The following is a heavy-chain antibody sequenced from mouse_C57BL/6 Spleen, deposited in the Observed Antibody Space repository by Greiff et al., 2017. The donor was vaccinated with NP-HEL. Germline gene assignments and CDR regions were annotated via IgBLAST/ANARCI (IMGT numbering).Heavy chain of an antibody. D-gene: IGHD1-1*01. Sequence: VQLQQPGAELVKPGASVKLSCKASGYTFTSYWMHWVKQRPGQGLEWIGMIHPHSGSTNSNEQFKSKATLTVDKSSSTAYMQLSSLTSDDSAVYYCASERGRCSSYPFDYWGQGTTLTVSS. CDR1: GYTFTSYW. J-gene: IGHJ2*01. CDR2: IHPHSGST. V-gene: IGHV1-64*01. CDR3: ASERGRCSSYPFDY.